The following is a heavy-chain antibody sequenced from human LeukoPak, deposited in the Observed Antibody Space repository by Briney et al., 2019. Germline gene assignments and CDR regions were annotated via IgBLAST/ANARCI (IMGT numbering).Heavy chain of an antibody. CDR3: ARRVVPAAIRADYYYYMDV. D-gene: IGHD2-2*02. CDR2: IYYSGST. J-gene: IGHJ6*03. Sequence: PSETLSLTCTVSGGSISSHYWSWIRQPPGKGLEWIGYIYYSGSTNYNPSLKSRVTISVDTSKNQFSLKLSSVTAADTAVYYCARRVVPAAIRADYYYYMDVWGKGTTVTVSS. V-gene: IGHV4-59*08. CDR1: GGSISSHY.